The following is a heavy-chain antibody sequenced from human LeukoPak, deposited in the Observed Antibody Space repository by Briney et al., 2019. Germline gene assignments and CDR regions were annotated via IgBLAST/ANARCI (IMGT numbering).Heavy chain of an antibody. J-gene: IGHJ6*03. CDR2: INPNSGGT. D-gene: IGHD2-15*01. V-gene: IGHV1-2*02. CDR3: ARGTARSVVPRENYYYMDV. Sequence: EASVKVSCKASGYTFTGYYMHWVRQAPGQGLEWMGWINPNSGGTNYAQKFQGRVTMTRDTSISTAYMELSRLRSDDTAVYYCARGTARSVVPRENYYYMDVWGKGTTVTVSS. CDR1: GYTFTGYY.